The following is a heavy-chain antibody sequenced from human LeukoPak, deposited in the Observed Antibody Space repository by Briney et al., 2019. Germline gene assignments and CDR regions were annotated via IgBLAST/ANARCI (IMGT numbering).Heavy chain of an antibody. CDR2: IYSAGAT. Sequence: GGSLRLSCAASGFTFSDNYMTWVRQAPGKGLEWVSSIYSAGATHYAESVKGRYTISRDNSKNTLYLQMNSLRAEDMAVYYCARIEWERLGRAFDIWAKGQWSPSLQ. CDR3: ARIEWERLGRAFDI. V-gene: IGHV3-53*01. D-gene: IGHD1-26*01. CDR1: GFTFSDNY. J-gene: IGHJ3*02.